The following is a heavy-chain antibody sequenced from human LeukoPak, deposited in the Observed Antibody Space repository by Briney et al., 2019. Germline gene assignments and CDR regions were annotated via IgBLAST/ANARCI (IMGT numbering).Heavy chain of an antibody. D-gene: IGHD6-19*01. CDR3: AKSLTVAGPAPGWFDP. V-gene: IGHV3-30*18. Sequence: GRSLRLSCAASGFTFSSYGMHWVRQAPGKGLEWVAVISYDGSNKYYADSVKGRFTISRDNSKNTLYLQMNSLRAEDTAVYYCAKSLTVAGPAPGWFDPWGQGTLVTVSS. J-gene: IGHJ5*02. CDR2: ISYDGSNK. CDR1: GFTFSSYG.